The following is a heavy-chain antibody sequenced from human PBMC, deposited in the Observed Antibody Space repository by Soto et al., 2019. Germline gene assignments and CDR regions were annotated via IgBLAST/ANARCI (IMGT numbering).Heavy chain of an antibody. D-gene: IGHD1-1*01. V-gene: IGHV3-23*01. CDR1: GFTFSTYG. CDR2: VSSGSGST. CDR3: AKWNGYGDF. J-gene: IGHJ4*02. Sequence: EVQLLESGGGLVQPGGSLRLSCAASGFTFSTYGVTWVRQAPGKGLEWVSGVSSGSGSTHYADSVKGRFTITGDHSKNTVYLQMNSLRVEDTAVYYCAKWNGYGDFWGQGTLVTVSS.